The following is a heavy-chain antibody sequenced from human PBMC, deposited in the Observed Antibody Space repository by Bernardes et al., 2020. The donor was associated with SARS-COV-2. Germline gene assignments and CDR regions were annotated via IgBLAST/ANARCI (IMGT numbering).Heavy chain of an antibody. CDR2: IIPIFGTA. V-gene: IGHV1-69*13. CDR1: GGTFSSYA. CDR3: ARVTGYGSGSYQIDY. J-gene: IGHJ4*02. Sequence: SVKVSCKASGGTFSSYAISWVRQAPGQGLEWMGGIIPIFGTANYAQKFQGRVTITADESTSTAYMELSSLRSEDTAVYYCARVTGYGSGSYQIDYWGQGTLVTVSS. D-gene: IGHD3-10*01.